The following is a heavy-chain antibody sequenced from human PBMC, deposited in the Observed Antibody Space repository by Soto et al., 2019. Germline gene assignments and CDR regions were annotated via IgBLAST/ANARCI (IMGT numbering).Heavy chain of an antibody. D-gene: IGHD6-13*01. CDR2: IRSKAYGGTT. V-gene: IGHV3-49*03. J-gene: IGHJ3*02. CDR3: TRDRAAWAAAGEAAFDI. CDR1: GFTFGDYA. Sequence: GGSLRLSCTASGFTFGDYAMSWFRQAPGKGLEWVGFIRSKAYGGTTEYAASVKGRFTISRDDSKSIAYLQMNSLKTEDTAVYYCTRDRAAWAAAGEAAFDIWGQGTMVTVSS.